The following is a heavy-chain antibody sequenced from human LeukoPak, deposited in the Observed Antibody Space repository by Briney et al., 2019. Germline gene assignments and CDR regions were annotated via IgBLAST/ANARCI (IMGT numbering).Heavy chain of an antibody. CDR3: ARAGGVGYCSTTSCYYSY. J-gene: IGHJ4*02. CDR2: ISWNSGSK. CDR1: GFTFDDYA. V-gene: IGHV3-9*01. D-gene: IGHD2-2*03. Sequence: GGSLRLSCTASGFTFDDYAMHWVRQAPGKGLEWVSGISWNSGSKGYADSVRGRFTISRDNSKNTLYLQMNSLRAEDTAVYYCARAGGVGYCSTTSCYYSYWGQGTLVTVSS.